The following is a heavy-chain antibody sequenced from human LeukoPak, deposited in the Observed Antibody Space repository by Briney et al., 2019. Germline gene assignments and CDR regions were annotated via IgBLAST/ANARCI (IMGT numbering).Heavy chain of an antibody. Sequence: PSETLPLPCTVSGGSLSSSSYYWGWIRQPPGKGLEWIGSIYYSGSTYYNPSLKSRVTISVDTSKNQFSLKLSSVTAADTAVYYCARQSGFYSNSSHYYNVMDFLVQGTTVTVSS. CDR1: GGSLSSSSYY. D-gene: IGHD4-11*01. CDR3: ARQSGFYSNSSHYYNVMDF. CDR2: IYYSGST. J-gene: IGHJ6*02. V-gene: IGHV4-39*01.